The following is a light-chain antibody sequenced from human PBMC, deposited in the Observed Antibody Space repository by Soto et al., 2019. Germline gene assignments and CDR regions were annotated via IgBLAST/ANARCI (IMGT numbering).Light chain of an antibody. CDR3: QTWGTGILV. CDR2: LNSDGSH. CDR1: GGHSSYA. Sequence: QLVLTQSPSASASLGASVKLTCALSGGHSSYAIAWHQQQPEKGPRALMKLNSDGSHTRGDGIPDRFSGSSSGAERYLTISSLQSEDEADYYCQTWGTGILVFGGGTKLTVL. J-gene: IGLJ3*02. V-gene: IGLV4-69*01.